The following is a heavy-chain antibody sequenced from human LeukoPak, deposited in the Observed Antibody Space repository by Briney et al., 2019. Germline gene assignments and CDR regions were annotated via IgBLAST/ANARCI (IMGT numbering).Heavy chain of an antibody. Sequence: PSETLSLTCAVYGGSFSGYYWSWIRQPPGKGLEWIGEINHSGSTNYNPSLKSRVTISVDTSKNQFSLKLSSVTAADTAVYYRARRRTYYDFWSGRGAFDVWGQGTMVTVSS. CDR3: ARRRTYYDFWSGRGAFDV. CDR1: GGSFSGYY. J-gene: IGHJ3*01. D-gene: IGHD3-3*01. CDR2: INHSGST. V-gene: IGHV4-34*01.